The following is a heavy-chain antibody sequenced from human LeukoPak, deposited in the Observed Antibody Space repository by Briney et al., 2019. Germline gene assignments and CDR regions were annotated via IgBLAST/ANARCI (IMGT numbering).Heavy chain of an antibody. CDR2: IYYSGST. CDR3: ARDTVPGDSFDI. V-gene: IGHV4-31*03. CDR1: GGSISSGGYY. J-gene: IGHJ3*02. Sequence: SETLSLTCTVSGGSISSGGYYWSWIRQHPGKGLEWIGYIYYSGSTYYNPSLKSRVTISVGTSKNQFSLKLTSVTAADTAVYYCARDTVPGDSFDIWGQGTMVTVSS.